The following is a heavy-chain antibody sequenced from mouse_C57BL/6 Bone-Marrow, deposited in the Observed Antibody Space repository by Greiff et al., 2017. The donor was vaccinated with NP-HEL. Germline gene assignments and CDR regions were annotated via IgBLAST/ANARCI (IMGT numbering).Heavy chain of an antibody. Sequence: EVQVVESGGGLVQPGESLKLSCESNEYEFPSHDMSWVRKTPEKRLGLVAAINSDGGSTYYPATLERRFIISRDNTKKTLYLQMSSLRSEDTALYYCARRGAYDRYAYWGQGTLVTVSA. CDR2: INSDGGST. CDR1: EYEFPSHD. V-gene: IGHV5-2*01. J-gene: IGHJ3*01. CDR3: ARRGAYDRYAY. D-gene: IGHD2-3*01.